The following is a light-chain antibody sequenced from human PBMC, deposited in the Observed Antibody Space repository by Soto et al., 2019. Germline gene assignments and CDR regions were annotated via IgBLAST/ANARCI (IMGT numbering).Light chain of an antibody. J-gene: IGKJ1*01. CDR1: QSVSSN. V-gene: IGKV3-15*01. CDR2: DTS. Sequence: EIVMTQSPATLSVSPGERATLSCRASQSVSSNLARYQQKPGQAPSLLIYDTSTRATGIPARFSGSGTGTEFTLTISSLQSEDFAVYYCQQYNNWPPWTFGQGTKVEIK. CDR3: QQYNNWPPWT.